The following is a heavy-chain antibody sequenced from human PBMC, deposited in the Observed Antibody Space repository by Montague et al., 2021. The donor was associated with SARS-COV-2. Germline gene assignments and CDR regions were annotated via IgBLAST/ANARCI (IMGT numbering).Heavy chain of an antibody. CDR2: IYYSGST. V-gene: IGHV4-39*01. J-gene: IGHJ3*02. CDR3: ARHSGRDTIFGVITIPDAFDI. Sequence: SETLSLTCTVSGGSISSSSHYWGWIRQPPGKGPDWIGSIYYSGSTYYKPSLKSRVTIYVDTSKNQFSLKLSSVTAADTAVYYCARHSGRDTIFGVITIPDAFDIWGQGTTVTVSS. D-gene: IGHD3-3*01. CDR1: GGSISSSSHY.